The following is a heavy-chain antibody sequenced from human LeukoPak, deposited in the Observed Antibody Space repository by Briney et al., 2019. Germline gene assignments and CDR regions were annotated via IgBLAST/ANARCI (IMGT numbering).Heavy chain of an antibody. CDR1: GFTFSSYE. CDR2: ISNSGNTI. CDR3: ARVPSNPTGNDY. V-gene: IGHV3-48*03. D-gene: IGHD1-1*01. Sequence: PGGSLRLSCAASGFTFSSYEMNWVRQAPGKGLEWVSYISNSGNTIFYADSVKGRFTISRDNGKNSLYLQMNSLRAEDTAVYYCARVPSNPTGNDYWGQGTLVTVSP. J-gene: IGHJ4*02.